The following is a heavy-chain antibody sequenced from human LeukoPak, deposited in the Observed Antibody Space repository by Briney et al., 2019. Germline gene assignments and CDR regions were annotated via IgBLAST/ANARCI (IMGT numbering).Heavy chain of an antibody. CDR2: MYSSGSS. Sequence: PSETLSLTCTVSGGSISSYYWSWIRPSAGKGLKWIGRMYSSGSSNYNPSLKSRITMSVDTSKSEFSLKLTSVTAADTAVYYCARGGRYYYDYYMDVWGKGATVTVSS. CDR1: GGSISSYY. V-gene: IGHV4-4*07. J-gene: IGHJ6*03. CDR3: ARGGRYYYDYYMDV. D-gene: IGHD1-26*01.